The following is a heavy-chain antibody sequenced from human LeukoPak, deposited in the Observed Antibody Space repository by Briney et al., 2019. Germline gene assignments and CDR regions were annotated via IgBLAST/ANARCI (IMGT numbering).Heavy chain of an antibody. V-gene: IGHV1-69*13. CDR1: GGTFSSYA. CDR2: IIPIFGTA. D-gene: IGHD3-22*01. J-gene: IGHJ4*02. CDR3: AREDYDSSGYYGLGY. Sequence: GASVKVSCKASGGTFSSYAISWVRQAPGQGLEWMGGIIPIFGTANYAQKFQGRVTITADESTGTAYMELSSLRSEDTAVYYCAREDYDSSGYYGLGYWGQGTLVTVSS.